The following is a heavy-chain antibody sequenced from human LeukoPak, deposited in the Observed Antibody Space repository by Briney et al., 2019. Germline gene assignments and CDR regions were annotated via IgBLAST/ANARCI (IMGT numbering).Heavy chain of an antibody. Sequence: KASETLSLTCTVSGGSISSGSYYWSWIRQPAGKGLEWIGRIYTSGSTNYNPSLKSRVTISVDTSKNQSSLKLSSVTAADTAVYYCARDPITMVRGVIPHSDYWGQGTLVTVSS. J-gene: IGHJ4*02. CDR3: ARDPITMVRGVIPHSDY. V-gene: IGHV4-61*02. CDR1: GGSISSGSYY. D-gene: IGHD3-10*01. CDR2: IYTSGST.